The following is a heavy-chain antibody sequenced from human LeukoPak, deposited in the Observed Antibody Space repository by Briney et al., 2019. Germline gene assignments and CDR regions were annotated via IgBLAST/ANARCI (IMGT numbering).Heavy chain of an antibody. CDR1: GGTFSSYA. Sequence: SVTVSCKASGGTFSSYAISWVRQAPGQGLEWMGGIIPIFGTANCAQKFQGRVTITADESTSTAYMELSSLRSEDTAVYYCARGSGCSSTSCYSEAMDYWGQGTLVTVSS. V-gene: IGHV1-69*13. D-gene: IGHD2-2*02. J-gene: IGHJ4*02. CDR3: ARGSGCSSTSCYSEAMDY. CDR2: IIPIFGTA.